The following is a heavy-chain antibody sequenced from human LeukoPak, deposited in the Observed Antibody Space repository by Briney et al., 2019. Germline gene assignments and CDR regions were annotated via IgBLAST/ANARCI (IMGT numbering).Heavy chain of an antibody. D-gene: IGHD2-8*01. V-gene: IGHV3-7*01. Sequence: GGSLRLSCAASGFTFSSYWMSWVRQAPGKGLEWVANIKQDGSEKYYVDSVKGRFTISRDNAKNSLYLQMNSLRAEDTAVYLCARGKMVYASYYYYMDVWGKGTTVTVSS. CDR3: ARGKMVYASYYYYMDV. CDR2: IKQDGSEK. J-gene: IGHJ6*03. CDR1: GFTFSSYW.